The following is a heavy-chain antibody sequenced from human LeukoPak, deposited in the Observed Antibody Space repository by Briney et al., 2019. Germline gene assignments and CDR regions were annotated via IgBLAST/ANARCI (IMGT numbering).Heavy chain of an antibody. D-gene: IGHD3-10*01. Sequence: GRSLRLSCAASGFTFSSYGMHWVRQAPGKGLEWVAVISYDGSNKYYADSVKGRFTISRDNSKNTLYLQMNSLRAEDTAVYYCAKAFYGSGPYYYGMDVWAKGPRSPSPQ. CDR1: GFTFSSYG. V-gene: IGHV3-30*18. CDR2: ISYDGSNK. J-gene: IGHJ6*04. CDR3: AKAFYGSGPYYYGMDV.